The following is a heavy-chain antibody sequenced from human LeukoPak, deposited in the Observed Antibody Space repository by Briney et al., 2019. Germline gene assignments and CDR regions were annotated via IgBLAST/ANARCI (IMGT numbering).Heavy chain of an antibody. CDR2: VANDSRDK. J-gene: IGHJ4*02. CDR3: AKDLNVAAAGYYFDY. D-gene: IGHD6-13*01. CDR1: GFTFSNYG. V-gene: IGHV3-30*18. Sequence: GRSLRLSCAASGFTFSNYGMHWVRQAPGKGLEWVAVVANDSRDKRYADSVKGRFTISRDNSKNTVYLQMNSLRAEDTAVYYCAKDLNVAAAGYYFDYWGQGTLVTVSS.